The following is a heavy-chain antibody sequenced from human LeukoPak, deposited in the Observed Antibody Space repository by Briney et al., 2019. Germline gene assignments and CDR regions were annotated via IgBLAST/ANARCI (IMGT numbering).Heavy chain of an antibody. V-gene: IGHV4-38-2*01. Sequence: SETLSLTCAVSGYSISSGYYWGWIRQPPGKGLEWIGSIYHSGSTYYNPSLKSRVTISVDTSKNQFSLKLRSVTAAGTAVYYCARARAGDYGFYYYYMEVWGKGTTVTVSS. D-gene: IGHD4-17*01. CDR3: ARARAGDYGFYYYYMEV. J-gene: IGHJ6*03. CDR2: IYHSGST. CDR1: GYSISSGYY.